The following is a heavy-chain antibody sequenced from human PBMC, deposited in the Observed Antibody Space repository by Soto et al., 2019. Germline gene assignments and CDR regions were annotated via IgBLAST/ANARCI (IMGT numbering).Heavy chain of an antibody. V-gene: IGHV1-3*01. CDR3: ASSSGWGYYYYYGMDV. CDR2: INAGNGNT. CDR1: GYTFTSYA. Sequence: ASVKVSCKASGYTFTSYAMHWVRQAPGQRLEWMGWINAGNGNTKYSQKFQGRATITRDTSASTAYMELSSLRSEDTAVYYCASSSGWGYYYYYGMDVWGQGTTVTVSS. J-gene: IGHJ6*02. D-gene: IGHD3-10*01.